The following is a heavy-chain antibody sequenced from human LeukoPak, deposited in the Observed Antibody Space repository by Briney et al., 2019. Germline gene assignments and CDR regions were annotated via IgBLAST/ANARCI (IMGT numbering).Heavy chain of an antibody. V-gene: IGHV1-58*01. Sequence: SVKVSGKASGFTFTSSAVQWVRQARGQRLEWIGWIVVGSGNTNYAQKFQERVTITRDMSTSTAYMELSSLRSEDTAVYYCAAGYCSSTSCYGEGYFDYWGQGTLVTVSS. D-gene: IGHD2-2*01. CDR1: GFTFTSSA. J-gene: IGHJ4*02. CDR2: IVVGSGNT. CDR3: AAGYCSSTSCYGEGYFDY.